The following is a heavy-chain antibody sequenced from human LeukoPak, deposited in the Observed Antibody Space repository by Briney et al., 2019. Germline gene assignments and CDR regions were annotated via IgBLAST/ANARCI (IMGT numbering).Heavy chain of an antibody. V-gene: IGHV4-39*01. Sequence: PSETLSLTCTVSGGSISSSSYYWGWIRQPPGKGLEWIGSIYYSASTFYNPSLKGRVTMSVDTSKNQFSLKLRSVTAADTAMYYCATLVVLAGTPSIDCWGQGTLVTVSS. CDR1: GGSISSSSYY. D-gene: IGHD2-15*01. CDR3: ATLVVLAGTPSIDC. J-gene: IGHJ4*02. CDR2: IYYSAST.